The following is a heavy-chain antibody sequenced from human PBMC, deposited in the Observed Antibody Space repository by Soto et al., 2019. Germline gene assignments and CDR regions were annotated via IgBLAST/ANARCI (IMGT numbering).Heavy chain of an antibody. D-gene: IGHD4-17*01. CDR2: ISDSGNT. Sequence: SETLSLTXSVSGGSPSSNYWSWIRQPPGKGLEWIGCISDSGNTYYHHSLQSRVTISIDTSTNQFLLDLTSVTTADTAVYYCARVPTTVTHPQSPFLVDRDVKDESFAPWGQGTLVTVSS. V-gene: IGHV4-59*01. J-gene: IGHJ5*02. CDR3: ARVPTTVTHPQSPFLVDRDVKDESFAP. CDR1: GGSPSSNY.